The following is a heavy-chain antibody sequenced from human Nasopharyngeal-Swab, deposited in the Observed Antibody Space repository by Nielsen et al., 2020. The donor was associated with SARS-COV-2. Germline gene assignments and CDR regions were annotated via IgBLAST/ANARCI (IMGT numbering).Heavy chain of an antibody. J-gene: IGHJ4*01. D-gene: IGHD3-9*01. CDR2: IGSNEAET. CDR1: GFTFGSYS. CDR3: ATERGNWFYFDY. Sequence: GESLKISCAASGFTFGSYSMHWVRQAPGKGLEYVSAIGSNEAETYYADSVKGRFTISRDNSKNILYLQMGTLRPEDTAVYYCATERGNWFYFDYWGHGTLFTVSS. V-gene: IGHV3-64*02.